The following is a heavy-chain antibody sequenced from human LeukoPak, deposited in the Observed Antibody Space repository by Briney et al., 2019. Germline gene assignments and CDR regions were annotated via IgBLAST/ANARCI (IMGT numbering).Heavy chain of an antibody. CDR3: ARVYGDYFDY. CDR2: INAGNGNT. CDR1: GYTFTSYG. Sequence: ASVKVSCKASGYTFTSYGISWVRQAPGQRLEWMGWINAGNGNTKYSQEFQGRVTITRDTSASTAYMELSSLRSEDMAVYYCARVYGDYFDYWGQGTLVTVSS. V-gene: IGHV1-3*03. J-gene: IGHJ4*02. D-gene: IGHD4-17*01.